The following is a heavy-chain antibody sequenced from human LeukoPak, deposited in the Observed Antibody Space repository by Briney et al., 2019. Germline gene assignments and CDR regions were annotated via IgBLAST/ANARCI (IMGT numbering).Heavy chain of an antibody. CDR3: ARILSAYGDSDY. CDR2: INPSGGST. D-gene: IGHD4-17*01. Sequence: ASVKVSCKASGYTFTSYYMHWVRQAPGQGLEWKGIINPSGGSTSYAQKFQGRVTMTRDTSTSTVYMELSSLRSEDTAVYYCARILSAYGDSDYWGQGTLVTVSS. J-gene: IGHJ4*02. V-gene: IGHV1-46*01. CDR1: GYTFTSYY.